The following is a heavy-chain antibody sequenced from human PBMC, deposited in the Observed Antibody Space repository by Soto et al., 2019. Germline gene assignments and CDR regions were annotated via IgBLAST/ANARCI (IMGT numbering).Heavy chain of an antibody. V-gene: IGHV4-34*01. Sequence: SETLSLTCAVYGGSFSGYYWSWIRQPPGKGLEWIGEINHSGSTNYNPSLKSRVTISVDTSKNQFSLKLSSVTAADTAVYYCARRLRNYYYYGMDVWGQGTTVTVSS. J-gene: IGHJ6*02. CDR3: ARRLRNYYYYGMDV. CDR1: GGSFSGYY. CDR2: INHSGST.